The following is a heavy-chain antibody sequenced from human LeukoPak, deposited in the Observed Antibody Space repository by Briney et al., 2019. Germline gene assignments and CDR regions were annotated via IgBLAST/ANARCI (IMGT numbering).Heavy chain of an antibody. CDR3: ARGFPENYYDSSGYLDY. CDR2: ISGSGGST. Sequence: GGSLRLSCAASRFTFSSYAMSWVRQAPGKGLEWVSAISGSGGSTYYADSVKGRFTISRDNSKNTLYLQMNSLRAEDTAVYYCARGFPENYYDSSGYLDYWGQGTLVTVSS. D-gene: IGHD3-22*01. CDR1: RFTFSSYA. J-gene: IGHJ4*02. V-gene: IGHV3-23*01.